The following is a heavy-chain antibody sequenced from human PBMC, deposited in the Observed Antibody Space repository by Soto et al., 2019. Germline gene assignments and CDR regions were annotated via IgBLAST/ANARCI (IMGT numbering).Heavy chain of an antibody. CDR2: ISAYNGNT. J-gene: IGHJ6*02. CDR3: ARDEIDYYYYGMDV. V-gene: IGHV1-18*04. CDR1: GYIFTDYY. Sequence: ASVKVSCKASGYIFTDYYMHWVRQAPGQGLEWMGWISAYNGNTNYAQKFQGRVTMTTDTSTTTTYMELRSLRSDDTAVYYCARDEIDYYYYGMDVWGQGTTVTVSS.